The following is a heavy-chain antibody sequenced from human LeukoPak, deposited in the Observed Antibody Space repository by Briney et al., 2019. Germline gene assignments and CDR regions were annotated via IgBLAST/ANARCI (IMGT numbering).Heavy chain of an antibody. Sequence: SETLPLTCAVYGGSFSGYYWSWIRQPPGKGLEWIGEINHSGSTNYNPSLKSRVTISVDTSKNQFSLKLSSVTAADTAVYYCAKNVYAFDIWGQGTMVTVSS. D-gene: IGHD1-1*01. CDR3: AKNVYAFDI. CDR1: GGSFSGYY. CDR2: INHSGST. V-gene: IGHV4-34*01. J-gene: IGHJ3*02.